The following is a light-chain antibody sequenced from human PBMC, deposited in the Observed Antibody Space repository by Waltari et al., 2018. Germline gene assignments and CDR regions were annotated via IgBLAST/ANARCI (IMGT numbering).Light chain of an antibody. V-gene: IGKV3-20*01. Sequence: EIVLTQSPGTLSLSPGERATLSCRASQSVSKYLAWYQQKPGQAPRLPIDPASTRATGIPDRFSGSGSGTDFSLTISRLEPEDFAVYYCQKYESLPATFGQGTKVEIK. CDR1: QSVSKY. J-gene: IGKJ1*01. CDR3: QKYESLPAT. CDR2: PAS.